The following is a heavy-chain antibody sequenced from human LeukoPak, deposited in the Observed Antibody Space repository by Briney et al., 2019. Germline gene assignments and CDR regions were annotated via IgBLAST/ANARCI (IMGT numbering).Heavy chain of an antibody. Sequence: PGGSLRLSCAASGFTFSSYAMHWVRQAPGKGLEWVAVISYDGSNKYYADSVKGRFTISRDNSKNTLYLQMNSLRAEDTSVYYCARSQNWGLLWLQSLFYWGQGTLVTVSS. CDR2: ISYDGSNK. J-gene: IGHJ4*02. CDR3: ARSQNWGLLWLQSLFY. V-gene: IGHV3-30-3*01. CDR1: GFTFSSYA. D-gene: IGHD5-12*01.